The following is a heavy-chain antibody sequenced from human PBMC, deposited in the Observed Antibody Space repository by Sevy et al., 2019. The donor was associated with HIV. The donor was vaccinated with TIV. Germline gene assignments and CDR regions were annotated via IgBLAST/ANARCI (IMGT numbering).Heavy chain of an antibody. CDR3: AINPLVEYYYGCGSYYNETFDY. V-gene: IGHV1-69*13. J-gene: IGHJ4*02. CDR1: GGTFSSYA. D-gene: IGHD3-10*01. CDR2: IIPIFGTA. Sequence: ASVKVSCKASGGTFSSYAISWVRQAPGQGLEWMGRIIPIFGTANYSQKFQGRVTITADESTSTAYMELSSLRSEDTAVYYCAINPLVEYYYGCGSYYNETFDYWGQGTLVTVSS.